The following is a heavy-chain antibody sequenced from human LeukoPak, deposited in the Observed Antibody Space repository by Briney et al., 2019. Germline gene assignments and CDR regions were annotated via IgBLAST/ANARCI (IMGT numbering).Heavy chain of an antibody. V-gene: IGHV4-59*12. D-gene: IGHD1-7*01. Sequence: SETLSLTCTVSGGSISSYYWSWIRQPPGKGLEWIGDIYYSGSTNYNPSLKSRVTISVDTSKNQFSLKLSSVTAADTAVYYCARDRNYPVGVSYYFDYWGQGTLVTVSS. CDR2: IYYSGST. CDR1: GGSISSYY. CDR3: ARDRNYPVGVSYYFDY. J-gene: IGHJ4*02.